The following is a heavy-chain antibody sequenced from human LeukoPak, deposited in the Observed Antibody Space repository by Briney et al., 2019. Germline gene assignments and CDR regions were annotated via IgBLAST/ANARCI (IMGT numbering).Heavy chain of an antibody. CDR1: GYTFTSYY. CDR3: ARDLYSRRMDYYGSGSYLAN. Sequence: ASVKVSCKASGYTFTSYYMHWVRQAPGQGLEWMGWISAYNGFTHYAQSLQGRVTMTIDTSTSTAYMELRNLRSDDTAVYHCARDLYSRRMDYYGSGSYLANWGQGTLVTVSS. CDR2: ISAYNGFT. D-gene: IGHD3-10*01. J-gene: IGHJ4*02. V-gene: IGHV1-18*04.